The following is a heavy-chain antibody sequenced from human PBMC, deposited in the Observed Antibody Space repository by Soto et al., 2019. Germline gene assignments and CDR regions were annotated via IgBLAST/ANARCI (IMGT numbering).Heavy chain of an antibody. V-gene: IGHV3-7*01. CDR3: ARGFNSALDI. Sequence: GGSLRLSCAATGLIFSSYWMSWVRQAPGKGLEWVANIKQDGSEKYYVDSAKGRFTISRDNAKNSLHLQMNSLRAEDTAVYYCARGFNSALDIWGQGKMVTVSS. CDR1: GLIFSSYW. J-gene: IGHJ3*02. CDR2: IKQDGSEK.